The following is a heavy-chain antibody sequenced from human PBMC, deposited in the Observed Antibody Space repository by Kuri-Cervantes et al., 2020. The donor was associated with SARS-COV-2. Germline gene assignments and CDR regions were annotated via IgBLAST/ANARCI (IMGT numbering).Heavy chain of an antibody. CDR3: AKHLPVPGGYYFDN. J-gene: IGHJ4*02. CDR2: IIPLLCIA. CDR1: GYSFNTYG. V-gene: IGHV1-69*04. Sequence: SVKVSCKHSGYSFNTYGITWVRQAPGQGLEWVGRIIPLLCIANYAHNFQGRVTISADKTTSTAYMELSSLGSEDTAVYYCAKHLPVPGGYYFDNWGQGTLVTVSS. D-gene: IGHD6-19*01.